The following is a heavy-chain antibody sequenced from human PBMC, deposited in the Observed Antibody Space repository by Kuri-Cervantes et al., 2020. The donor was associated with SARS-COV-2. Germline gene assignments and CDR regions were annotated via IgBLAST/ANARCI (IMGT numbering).Heavy chain of an antibody. CDR1: GFTFSSYA. V-gene: IGHV3-23*01. CDR3: ARGGPDYDFWSGYYPTSEWFDP. D-gene: IGHD3-3*01. CDR2: ISGSGGST. J-gene: IGHJ5*02. Sequence: LSLTCAASGFTFSSYAMSWVRQAPGKGLEWVSAISGSGGSTYYADSVKGRFTISRDNSKNTLYLQMNGLRAEDTAVYYCARGGPDYDFWSGYYPTSEWFDPWGQGTLVTVSS.